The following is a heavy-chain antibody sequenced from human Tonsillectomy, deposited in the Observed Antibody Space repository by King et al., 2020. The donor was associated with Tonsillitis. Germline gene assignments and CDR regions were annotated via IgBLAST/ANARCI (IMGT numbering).Heavy chain of an antibody. Sequence: MQLVQSGGGLVQPGGSLRLSCAASGFTFSSYAMGWVRQAPGKGLEGVSTISGSSYSTYYPDSVKDRFPISRDNSNHTLYLQMHSLRPEDTALYYCAKFPHSSCWSSPFDYWGQGTLVTVSS. J-gene: IGHJ4*02. V-gene: IGHV3-23*04. CDR1: GFTFSSYA. CDR3: AKFPHSSCWSSPFDY. CDR2: ISGSSYST. D-gene: IGHD6-19*01.